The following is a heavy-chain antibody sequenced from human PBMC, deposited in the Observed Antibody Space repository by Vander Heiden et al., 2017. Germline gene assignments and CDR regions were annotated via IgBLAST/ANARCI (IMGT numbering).Heavy chain of an antibody. V-gene: IGHV3-74*03. CDR2: INSDGSST. J-gene: IGHJ3*02. D-gene: IGHD2-2*01. CDR1: GFTFSRFW. Sequence: EVRLEESGGGLVQPGGSLRRSCSASGFTFSRFWMHWVRQAPGKGLVWVSRINSDGSSTMYADTVKGRFTISRDNAKNTVYLQMNSLRADDTAIYYCARESAVERIAFDIWGQGTMVTVSS. CDR3: ARESAVERIAFDI.